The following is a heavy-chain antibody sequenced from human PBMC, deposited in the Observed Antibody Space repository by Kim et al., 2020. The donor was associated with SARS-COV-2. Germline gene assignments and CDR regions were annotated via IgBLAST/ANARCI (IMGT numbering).Heavy chain of an antibody. CDR2: ISSSSSYI. D-gene: IGHD6-6*01. Sequence: GGSLRLSCAASGFTFSSYSMNWVRQAPGKGLEWVSSISSSSSYIYYADSVKGRFTISRDNAKNSLYLQMNSLRAEDTAVYYCARGTSIAARHAPPDVWGQGTTVTVSS. J-gene: IGHJ6*02. CDR1: GFTFSSYS. CDR3: ARGTSIAARHAPPDV. V-gene: IGHV3-21*01.